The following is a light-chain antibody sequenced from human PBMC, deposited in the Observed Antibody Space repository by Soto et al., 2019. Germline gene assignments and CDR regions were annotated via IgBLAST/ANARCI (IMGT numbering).Light chain of an antibody. Sequence: EIVWTQSPGTLSLSPGERATLSCMASQSLSNNYLAWYQQKPGQTPRLLIHSASSRATGIPDRFSGSGSGTDFTLTISRLEPEDFAVYYCQQFNNSPLTFGGGTKVEIK. CDR2: SAS. CDR1: QSLSNNY. J-gene: IGKJ4*01. V-gene: IGKV3-20*01. CDR3: QQFNNSPLT.